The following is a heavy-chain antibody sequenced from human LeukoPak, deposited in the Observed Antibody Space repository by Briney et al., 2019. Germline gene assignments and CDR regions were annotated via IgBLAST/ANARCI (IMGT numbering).Heavy chain of an antibody. CDR2: IYYSGST. CDR1: GGSISSGGYY. D-gene: IGHD3-22*01. J-gene: IGHJ3*02. Sequence: SETLSLTCTVSGGSISSGGYYWSWIRQHPGKGLEWIGYIYYSGSTYYNPSLKSRVTISVDTSKNQFSLKLSSVTAADTAVYYCARHMFYYDSSGYSAFDIWGQGTMVTVSS. CDR3: ARHMFYYDSSGYSAFDI. V-gene: IGHV4-39*01.